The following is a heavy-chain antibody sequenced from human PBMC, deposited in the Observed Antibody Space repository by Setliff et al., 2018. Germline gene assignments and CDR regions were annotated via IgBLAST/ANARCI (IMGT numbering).Heavy chain of an antibody. Sequence: PGGSLRLSCAASGFNFRTYTMNWVRQAPGQGLEWVSSMSGNGHDKYYADSLKGRFTISRDNSKNTLYLQMNSLRSDDTAVYYCARGGAAAQWFADYWGQGTLVTVSS. J-gene: IGHJ4*02. CDR1: GFNFRTYT. CDR2: MSGNGHDK. D-gene: IGHD6-13*01. V-gene: IGHV3-21*04. CDR3: ARGGAAAQWFADY.